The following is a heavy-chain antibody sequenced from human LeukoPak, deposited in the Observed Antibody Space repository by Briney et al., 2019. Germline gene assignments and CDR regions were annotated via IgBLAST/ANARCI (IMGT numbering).Heavy chain of an antibody. CDR1: GFTFSSFT. CDR3: ARGWGTLDY. Sequence: GSLRLSCAASGFTFSSFTMNWVRQAPGKGLEWVSYITSSSGTMYYADSVKGRFTISRDNAKNSLYLQMNSLRAEDTAVYYCARGWGTLDYWSQGTQVTVSS. J-gene: IGHJ4*02. CDR2: ITSSSGTM. V-gene: IGHV3-48*01. D-gene: IGHD7-27*01.